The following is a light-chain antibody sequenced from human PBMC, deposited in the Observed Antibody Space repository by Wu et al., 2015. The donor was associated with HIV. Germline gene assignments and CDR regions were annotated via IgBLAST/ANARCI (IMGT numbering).Light chain of an antibody. CDR1: QTISIW. Sequence: DIQMTQSPSTLSASVGDRLNITCRASQTISIWLAWYQHRPGKAPKVVIYKASSLQSGVPSRFRGRGSGTEFTLTINSLQPEDFATYYCQQYNTYPWTFGHGTKVEIK. CDR2: KAS. V-gene: IGKV1-5*03. CDR3: QQYNTYPWT. J-gene: IGKJ1*01.